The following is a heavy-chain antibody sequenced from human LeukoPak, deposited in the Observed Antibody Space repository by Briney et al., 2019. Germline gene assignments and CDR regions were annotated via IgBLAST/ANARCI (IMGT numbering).Heavy chain of an antibody. Sequence: GGSLRLSCAASGFTFDDYAMHWVRQAPGKGLEWVSGISWNGGSIGYADSVKGRFTISRDNAKNSLYLQMNSLRAEDMALYYCAKEVGATASDAFDIWGQGTMVTVSS. CDR3: AKEVGATASDAFDI. J-gene: IGHJ3*02. D-gene: IGHD1-26*01. V-gene: IGHV3-9*03. CDR2: ISWNGGSI. CDR1: GFTFDDYA.